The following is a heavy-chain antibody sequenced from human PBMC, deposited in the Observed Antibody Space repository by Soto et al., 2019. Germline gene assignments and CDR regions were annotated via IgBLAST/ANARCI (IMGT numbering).Heavy chain of an antibody. CDR1: GGSIRNNY. D-gene: IGHD5-18*01. J-gene: IGHJ5*02. CDR3: ARDGAYSYGGRFDP. CDR2: IYHSGST. Sequence: SETLSLTCTVSGGSIRNNYWSWIRQPPGKGPEWIGYIYHSGSTNYNPSLKSRVTISVDTSKNQISLRLSSVTAADTAVYYCARDGAYSYGGRFDPWGQGTLVTVSS. V-gene: IGHV4-59*01.